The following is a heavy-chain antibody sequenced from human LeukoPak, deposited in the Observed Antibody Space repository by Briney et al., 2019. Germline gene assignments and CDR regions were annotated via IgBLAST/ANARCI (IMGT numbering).Heavy chain of an antibody. CDR2: IYYTGKT. J-gene: IGHJ5*02. Sequence: SENLSLTCTVSGDFISSSNYYWGWIRQPPGKGLDWIGNIYYTGKTYYNPSLYGRVTISTDTSNNQFSLKLSSVTAADTAFYYCARLNQFVYRFDPWGQGTLVTVSS. CDR3: ARLNQFVYRFDP. CDR1: GDFISSSNYY. V-gene: IGHV4-39*01. D-gene: IGHD3-16*01.